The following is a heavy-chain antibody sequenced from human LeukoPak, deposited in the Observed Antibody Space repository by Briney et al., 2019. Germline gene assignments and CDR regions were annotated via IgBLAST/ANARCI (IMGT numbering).Heavy chain of an antibody. D-gene: IGHD6-6*01. V-gene: IGHV4-39*07. CDR1: GGSISSSSYY. Sequence: SETLSLTCTVSGGSISSSSYYWGWIRQPPGKGLEWIGSIYYSGSTYYNPSLKSRVTISVDTSKNQFSLKLSSVTAADTAVYYCARNGRQLAFFDYWGQGTLVTVSS. CDR2: IYYSGST. J-gene: IGHJ4*02. CDR3: ARNGRQLAFFDY.